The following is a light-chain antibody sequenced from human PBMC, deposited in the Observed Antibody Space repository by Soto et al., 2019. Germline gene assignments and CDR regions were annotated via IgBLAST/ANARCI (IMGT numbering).Light chain of an antibody. Sequence: EIVITQSPATLSVSPGERATLYCRASKSVSSNLAWYQQKPGQAPRLLIYGASTRATGIPARFSGSGSGTEFTLTISSLQSEDFAVYYCQQYNNWPFTFGPGTKVDIK. CDR2: GAS. J-gene: IGKJ3*01. V-gene: IGKV3-15*01. CDR1: KSVSSN. CDR3: QQYNNWPFT.